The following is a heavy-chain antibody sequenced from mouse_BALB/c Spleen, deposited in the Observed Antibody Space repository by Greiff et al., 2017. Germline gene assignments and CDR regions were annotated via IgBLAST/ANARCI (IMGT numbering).Heavy chain of an antibody. J-gene: IGHJ2*01. V-gene: IGHV3-2*02. D-gene: IGHD2-14*01. CDR1: GYSITSDYA. CDR3: ARGYVFDY. Sequence: VQLKQSGPGLVKHSQSLSLTCTVTGYSITSDYAWNWIRQFPGNKLEWMGYISYSGSTSYNPSLKSRISITRDTSKNQFFLQLNSVTTEDTATYYCARGYVFDYWGQGTTLTVSS. CDR2: ISYSGST.